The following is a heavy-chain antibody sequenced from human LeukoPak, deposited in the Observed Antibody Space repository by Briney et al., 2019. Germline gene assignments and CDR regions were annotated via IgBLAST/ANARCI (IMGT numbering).Heavy chain of an antibody. CDR1: GGSFSGYY. J-gene: IGHJ4*02. D-gene: IGHD1-26*01. V-gene: IGHV4-34*01. Sequence: SETLSLTCAVYGGSFSGYYWSWIRQPPGKGLEWIGEINHSGSTNYNPSLKSRVTISVDTSKNQFSLKLSSVTAADTAVYYCARHRSGSGSYLYYFDYWGQGTLVTVSS. CDR2: INHSGST. CDR3: ARHRSGSGSYLYYFDY.